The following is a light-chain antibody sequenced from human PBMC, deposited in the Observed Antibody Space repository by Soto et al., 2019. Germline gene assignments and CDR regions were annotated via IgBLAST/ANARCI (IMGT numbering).Light chain of an antibody. CDR2: EVI. J-gene: IGLJ2*01. V-gene: IGLV2-14*01. Sequence: QSVLTQSASVSGSPGQSITIPCTGTSSDVGGYDYVSWYRQHPGKVPKLIIYEVIKRPSGVSHRFSGSKSGNTASLTISGLQTEDEADYYCSSYTTSSALVFGGGTKLTVL. CDR1: SSDVGGYDY. CDR3: SSYTTSSALV.